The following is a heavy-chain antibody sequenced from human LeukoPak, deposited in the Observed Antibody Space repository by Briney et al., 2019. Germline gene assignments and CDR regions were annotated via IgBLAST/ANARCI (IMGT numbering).Heavy chain of an antibody. CDR1: GFTFSSYA. J-gene: IGHJ4*02. CDR2: ISSNGGST. Sequence: GGSLRPSCAGSGFTFSSYAMHWVRQAPGKGLEYVSAISSNGGSTYYANSVKGRFTISRDNSKNTLYLQMGSLRAEDMAVYYCASGVYDSSGYGFDYWGQGTLVTVSS. D-gene: IGHD3-22*01. CDR3: ASGVYDSSGYGFDY. V-gene: IGHV3-64*01.